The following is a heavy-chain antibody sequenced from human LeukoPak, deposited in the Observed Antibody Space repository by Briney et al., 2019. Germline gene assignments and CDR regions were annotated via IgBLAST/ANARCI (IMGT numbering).Heavy chain of an antibody. Sequence: ASVKVSCKASGYTVTSYGKSWVRQAPGQGLEWMGWISGYNGNTNYAQKLQGRVTMTTDTSTSTGYMELRSLRSDDTAVYYCARQYYYDSSGYSDYWGQGTLVTVSS. CDR1: GYTVTSYG. V-gene: IGHV1-18*01. J-gene: IGHJ4*02. CDR2: ISGYNGNT. CDR3: ARQYYYDSSGYSDY. D-gene: IGHD3-22*01.